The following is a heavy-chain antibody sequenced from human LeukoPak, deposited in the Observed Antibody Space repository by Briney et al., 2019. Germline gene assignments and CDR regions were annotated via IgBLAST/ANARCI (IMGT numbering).Heavy chain of an antibody. Sequence: GGSLRLSCAASGFTFSSYSMNWVRQAPGKGLEWVSSISSSSSYIYYADSVKGRFTISRDNAKNSLYLQMNSLRAEDTAVYYCAREPSSSYSFDYWGQGTLVTVSS. CDR3: AREPSSSYSFDY. V-gene: IGHV3-21*01. J-gene: IGHJ4*02. CDR2: ISSSSSYI. CDR1: GFTFSSYS. D-gene: IGHD6-13*01.